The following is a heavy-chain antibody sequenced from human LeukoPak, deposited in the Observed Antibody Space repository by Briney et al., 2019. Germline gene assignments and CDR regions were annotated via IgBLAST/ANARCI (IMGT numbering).Heavy chain of an antibody. CDR1: GFTFSDYY. Sequence: PGGSLRLSCAASGFTFSDYYMSWIRQAPGKGLEWISYISSSGSTIFQADSMKGRFTISRDNAKYSLYLQMNNLRVEDTAVYYCARVSSQQLKWGQGTLVTVSS. D-gene: IGHD6-13*01. CDR3: ARVSSQQLK. J-gene: IGHJ4*02. CDR2: ISSSGSTI. V-gene: IGHV3-11*01.